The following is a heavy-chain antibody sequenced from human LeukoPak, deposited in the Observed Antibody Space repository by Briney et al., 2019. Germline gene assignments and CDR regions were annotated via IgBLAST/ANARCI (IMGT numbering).Heavy chain of an antibody. V-gene: IGHV4-59*01. Sequence: PSETLSLTCTVSGGSISSYYWSWIRQPPGKGLEWIGYIYYSGSTNYNPSLKSRVTISVDTSKNQFSLKLNSVTAADTAVYYCARDLPYCGGDCYSGYDAFDIWGQGTMVTVSS. CDR3: ARDLPYCGGDCYSGYDAFDI. J-gene: IGHJ3*02. CDR1: GGSISSYY. CDR2: IYYSGST. D-gene: IGHD2-21*01.